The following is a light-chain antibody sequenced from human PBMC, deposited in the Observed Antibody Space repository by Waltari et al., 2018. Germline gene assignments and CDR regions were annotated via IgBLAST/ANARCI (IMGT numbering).Light chain of an antibody. CDR3: QTWGTGIV. Sequence: QLVLTQSPSASASLGASVKLTCTLSSGHSSYAIARHQQQPEKGPRYLMKLNSDGSHSKGDGIPDRFSGSSSGAERYLTISSLQSEDEADYYCQTWGTGIVFGGGTQLTVL. CDR1: SGHSSYA. J-gene: IGLJ7*01. V-gene: IGLV4-69*01. CDR2: LNSDGSH.